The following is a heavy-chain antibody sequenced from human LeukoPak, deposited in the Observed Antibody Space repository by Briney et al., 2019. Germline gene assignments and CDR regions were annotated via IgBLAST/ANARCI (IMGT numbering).Heavy chain of an antibody. Sequence: GGSLRLSCAASGFTFSSYAMSWVRQAPGKGLEWVSSISGSGDNTYYADSVKGRFTISRDNSKNTLYVQVNSLGTEDTAAYYCAKGSYYDSSGSFYFDYWGQGTLVTVSS. CDR2: ISGSGDNT. CDR1: GFTFSSYA. D-gene: IGHD3-22*01. CDR3: AKGSYYDSSGSFYFDY. V-gene: IGHV3-23*01. J-gene: IGHJ4*02.